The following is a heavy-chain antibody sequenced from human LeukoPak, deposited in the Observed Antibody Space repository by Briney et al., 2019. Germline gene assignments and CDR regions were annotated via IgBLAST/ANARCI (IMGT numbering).Heavy chain of an antibody. CDR1: GGSFSGYY. V-gene: IGHV4-34*01. J-gene: IGHJ4*02. CDR3: ARSPGDILTGYLDY. D-gene: IGHD3-9*01. CDR2: INHSGST. Sequence: SETLSLTCAVYGGSFSGYYWSWIRQPPGKGLEWIGEINHSGSTNYNPSLKSRVTISVDTSKNQFSLKLSSVTAADTAVYYCARSPGDILTGYLDYWGPGTLVTVSS.